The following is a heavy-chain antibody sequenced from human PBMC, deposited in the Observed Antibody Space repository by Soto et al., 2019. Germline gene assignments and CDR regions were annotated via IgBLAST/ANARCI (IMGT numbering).Heavy chain of an antibody. CDR1: GYTFTAYY. V-gene: IGHV1-2*02. CDR2: INPNGGGT. D-gene: IGHD3-10*01. Sequence: QVQLVQSGAEMKKPGASVKVSCESSGYTFTAYYIHWVRQPPGHGLEWMGWINPNGGGTKYAQKVQGRVTMSRDTSINTAYMELTRLTSDETAVFYCARAVHTIIQEVRFRVDQWGQGTLVTVSS. CDR3: ARAVHTIIQEVRFRVDQ. J-gene: IGHJ4*02.